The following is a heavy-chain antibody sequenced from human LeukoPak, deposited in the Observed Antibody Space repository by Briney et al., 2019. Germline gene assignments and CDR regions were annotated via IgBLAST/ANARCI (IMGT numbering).Heavy chain of an antibody. Sequence: SETLSLTCTVSGGSISSYYWSWIRQPPGKGLEWIGEINHSGSTNYNPSLKSRVTISVDTSKNQFSLKLSSVTAADTAVYYCARGETLFDYWGQGTLVTVSS. V-gene: IGHV4-34*01. CDR1: GGSISSYY. J-gene: IGHJ4*02. CDR2: INHSGST. CDR3: ARGETLFDY.